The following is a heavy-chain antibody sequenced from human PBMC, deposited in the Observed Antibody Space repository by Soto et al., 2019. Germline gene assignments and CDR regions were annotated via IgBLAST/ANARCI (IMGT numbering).Heavy chain of an antibody. Sequence: SGGSLRLSCAASGFTFSSYSMNWVRQAPGKGLEWVSYISSSSSTIYYADSVKGRFTISRDNAKNSLYLQMNSLRAEDTAVYYCARDIRGGVAGTVGYWGQGTLVTVSS. D-gene: IGHD6-19*01. CDR2: ISSSSSTI. V-gene: IGHV3-48*01. CDR1: GFTFSSYS. J-gene: IGHJ4*02. CDR3: ARDIRGGVAGTVGY.